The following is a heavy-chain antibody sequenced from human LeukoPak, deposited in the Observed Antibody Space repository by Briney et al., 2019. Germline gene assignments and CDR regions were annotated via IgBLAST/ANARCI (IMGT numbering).Heavy chain of an antibody. CDR3: ARDLWDSSESFDY. D-gene: IGHD6-19*01. J-gene: IGHJ4*02. V-gene: IGHV3-33*01. CDR1: GFTFSSYG. Sequence: GGSLRLSCAASGFTFSSYGMHWVRQAPGKGLEWVAVIWYDGSNKYYADSVKGRFTISRDNSKNTLYLQMNSLRAEDTAVYYCARDLWDSSESFDYWGQGTLVTVSS. CDR2: IWYDGSNK.